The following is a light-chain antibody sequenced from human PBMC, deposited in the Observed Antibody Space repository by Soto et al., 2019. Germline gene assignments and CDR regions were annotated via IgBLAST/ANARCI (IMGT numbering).Light chain of an antibody. V-gene: IGKV3D-7*01. CDR3: QQRSNWPPRIT. CDR1: QSVVKSY. J-gene: IGKJ5*01. Sequence: EIVLTQSPATLSLSPGERATLSCRASQSVVKSYLSWYQQRPGQAPRLLIYATSTRATGIPARFSGDGSGTDFTLTISSLQPEDFAVYYCQQRSNWPPRITFGQGTRLEIK. CDR2: ATS.